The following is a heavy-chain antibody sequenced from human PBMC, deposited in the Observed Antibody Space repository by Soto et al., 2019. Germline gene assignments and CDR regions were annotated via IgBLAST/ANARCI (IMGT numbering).Heavy chain of an antibody. CDR2: IWYDGSNK. Sequence: ESGGGVVQPGRSLRLSCAASGFTFSSYGMHWVRQAPGKGLEWVAVIWYDGSNKYYADSVKGRFTISRDNSKNTLYLQMNSLRAEDTAVYYCARSGGIAAAGTGWYFDLWGRGTLVTVSS. D-gene: IGHD6-13*01. V-gene: IGHV3-33*01. J-gene: IGHJ2*01. CDR3: ARSGGIAAAGTGWYFDL. CDR1: GFTFSSYG.